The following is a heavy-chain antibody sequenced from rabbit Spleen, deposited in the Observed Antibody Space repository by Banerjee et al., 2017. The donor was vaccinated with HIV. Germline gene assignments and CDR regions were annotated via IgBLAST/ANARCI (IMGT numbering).Heavy chain of an antibody. CDR1: GFDFSSSYY. J-gene: IGHJ4*01. D-gene: IGHD4-1*01. Sequence: QEQLEESGGGLVQPEGSLALTCKASGFDFSSSYYMCWVRQAPGKGLEWIGCIKTTTGNTVFASWAKGRFTVSKASSTVTLQMTSLTVADTATYFCARDTGSGWGIVSFYFTLWGPGTLVTVS. V-gene: IGHV1S45*01. CDR3: ARDTGSGWGIVSFYFTL. CDR2: IKTTTGNT.